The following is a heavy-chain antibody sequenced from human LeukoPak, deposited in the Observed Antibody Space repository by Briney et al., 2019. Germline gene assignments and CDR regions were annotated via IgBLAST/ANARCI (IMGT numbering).Heavy chain of an antibody. J-gene: IGHJ6*03. CDR2: ISTGNGNT. Sequence: ASVKVSCKASGDTFIRYGISWVRQAPGQGLEWMGWISTGNGNTNYGQKFQGRVTMTTDTSTGTVYMELRSLRSDDTAVYYCARDALWWLPIYYYSYMDVWGKGTTVTISS. D-gene: IGHD4/OR15-4a*01. V-gene: IGHV1-18*01. CDR3: ARDALWWLPIYYYSYMDV. CDR1: GDTFIRYG.